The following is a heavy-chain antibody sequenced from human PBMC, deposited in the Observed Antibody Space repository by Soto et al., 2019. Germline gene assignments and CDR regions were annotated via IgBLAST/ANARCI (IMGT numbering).Heavy chain of an antibody. CDR3: ARDHGITGTSEFPYYYYYMDV. J-gene: IGHJ6*03. V-gene: IGHV1-69*02. CDR2: IIPILGIA. D-gene: IGHD1-20*01. Sequence: SVKVSCKASGGTFSSYTISRVRQAPGQGLEWMGRIIPILGIANYAQKFQGRVTITADKSTSTAYMELSSLRSEDTAVYYCARDHGITGTSEFPYYYYYMDVWGKGTTVTVSS. CDR1: GGTFSSYT.